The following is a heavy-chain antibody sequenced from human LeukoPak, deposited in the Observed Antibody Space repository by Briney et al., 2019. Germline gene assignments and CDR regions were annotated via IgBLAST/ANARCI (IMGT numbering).Heavy chain of an antibody. V-gene: IGHV3-66*01. D-gene: IGHD3-10*01. CDR1: GFIVSSNH. J-gene: IGHJ4*02. Sequence: GGSLRLSCAASGFIVSSNHINWVRQTPAKGLEWVSITYSGDTTYYANSVKGRFTISRDNSKNTLYLQMNSLRVEDTAVYYCARERPGSRVLDYWGQGNVVTVSS. CDR2: TYSGDTT. CDR3: ARERPGSRVLDY.